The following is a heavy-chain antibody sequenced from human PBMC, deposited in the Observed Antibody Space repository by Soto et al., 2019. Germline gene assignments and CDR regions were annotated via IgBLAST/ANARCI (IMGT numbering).Heavy chain of an antibody. Sequence: EVQLLESGGGLVQPGGSLRLSCAASGFTFSNYAMIWVRQAPGKGLEWVSVISGSGGTTPYADSVKGRFTISRDNSKNTLYMQMNYLRAEDTAVYYCAKSDLRYCSGGSCGYYYFDYWGQGTLVTVSS. J-gene: IGHJ4*02. CDR1: GFTFSNYA. CDR2: ISGSGGTT. CDR3: AKSDLRYCSGGSCGYYYFDY. D-gene: IGHD2-15*01. V-gene: IGHV3-23*01.